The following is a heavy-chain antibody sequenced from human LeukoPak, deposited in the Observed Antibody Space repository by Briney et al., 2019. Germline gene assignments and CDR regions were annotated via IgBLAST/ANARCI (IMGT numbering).Heavy chain of an antibody. CDR3: ARAQLSGSYYVGLF. V-gene: IGHV1-8*01. J-gene: IGHJ4*02. D-gene: IGHD1-26*01. CDR2: MNPNSGNT. Sequence: ASVKVSCKASGYTFTSYDINWVRQATGQGLEWMGWMNPNSGNTGYAQKFQGRVTMTRNTSIRTAYTELSSLRSEDTAVYYCARAQLSGSYYVGLFWGQGTLVTVSS. CDR1: GYTFTSYD.